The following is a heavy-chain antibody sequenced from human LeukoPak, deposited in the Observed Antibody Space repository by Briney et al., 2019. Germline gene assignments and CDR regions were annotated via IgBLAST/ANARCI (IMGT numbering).Heavy chain of an antibody. CDR2: ISGSGGST. J-gene: IGHJ4*02. CDR1: GFTFSSYA. CDR3: AKDPGYCSGGSCYGSNFDY. V-gene: IGHV3-23*01. D-gene: IGHD2-15*01. Sequence: GGSLRLSCAASGFTFSSYAMSWVRQAPGKGLEWVSAISGSGGSTYYADSVKGRFTISRDNSKNTLYLQMNSLRAEDTAVYYCAKDPGYCSGGSCYGSNFDYWGQGTLVTVSS.